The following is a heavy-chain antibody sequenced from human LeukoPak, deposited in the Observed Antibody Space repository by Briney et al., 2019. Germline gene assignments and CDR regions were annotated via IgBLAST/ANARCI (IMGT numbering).Heavy chain of an antibody. J-gene: IGHJ5*02. Sequence: GGSLRLSCAASGFTFSSYSMNWVRQAPGKGLEWVSSISSSSSYIYYADSVKGRFTTSRDNAKNSLYLQMNSLRAEDTAVYYCARESDSSGYYPNWFDPWGQGTLVTVSS. CDR3: ARESDSSGYYPNWFDP. D-gene: IGHD3-22*01. CDR2: ISSSSSYI. CDR1: GFTFSSYS. V-gene: IGHV3-21*01.